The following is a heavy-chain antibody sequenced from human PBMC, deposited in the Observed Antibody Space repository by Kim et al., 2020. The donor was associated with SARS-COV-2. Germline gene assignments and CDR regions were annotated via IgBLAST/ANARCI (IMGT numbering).Heavy chain of an antibody. V-gene: IGHV3-21*01. CDR2: ISSSSSYI. CDR3: ARDAGGGSPSTYYYYYYGMDV. D-gene: IGHD2-15*01. CDR1: GFTFSSYS. J-gene: IGHJ6*02. Sequence: GGSLRLSCAASGFTFSSYSMNWVRQAPGKGLEWVSSISSSSSYIYYADSVKGRFTISRDNAKNSLYLQMNSLRAEDTAVYYCARDAGGGSPSTYYYYYYGMDVWGQGTTVTVSS.